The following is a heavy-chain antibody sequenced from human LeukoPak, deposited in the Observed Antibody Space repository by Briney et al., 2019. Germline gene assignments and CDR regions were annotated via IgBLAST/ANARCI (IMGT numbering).Heavy chain of an antibody. CDR3: ARDREQQLVPSNWFDP. Sequence: ASVKVSCKASGYTFTGYYMHWVRQAPGQGLEWMGLIIPNSGGTNYAQKFQGRVTMTRDTSISTAYMELSRLRSDDTAVYYCARDREQQLVPSNWFDPWGQGTLVTVSS. J-gene: IGHJ5*02. CDR2: IIPNSGGT. V-gene: IGHV1-2*02. D-gene: IGHD6-13*01. CDR1: GYTFTGYY.